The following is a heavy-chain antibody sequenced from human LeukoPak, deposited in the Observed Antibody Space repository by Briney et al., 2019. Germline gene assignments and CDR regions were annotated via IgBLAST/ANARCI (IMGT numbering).Heavy chain of an antibody. Sequence: SETLSLTCTVSGGSFSSYYWSWIRQPPGKGLELIGYMYDSGSTNYNPSLKSRVTISVDTSKNQFSLRLNSVTAADTAVYYCASTKTIAARAFDIWGQGTMVTVSS. CDR2: MYDSGST. CDR1: GGSFSSYY. V-gene: IGHV4-59*01. D-gene: IGHD6-6*01. CDR3: ASTKTIAARAFDI. J-gene: IGHJ3*02.